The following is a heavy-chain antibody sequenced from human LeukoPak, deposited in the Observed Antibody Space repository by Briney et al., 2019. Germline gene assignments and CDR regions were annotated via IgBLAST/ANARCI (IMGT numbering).Heavy chain of an antibody. D-gene: IGHD2-2*01. V-gene: IGHV3-23*01. J-gene: IGHJ3*02. CDR1: GFTFSSYA. CDR2: ISGSGGST. Sequence: GGSLRLSCAASGFTFSSYAMSWVRQAPGKGLEWVSAISGSGGSTYYADSVKGRFTISRDNSKNTLYLQMNSLRAEDTAVYYCAKNPTRIPAAQGGAFDIWGQGTMVTVSS. CDR3: AKNPTRIPAAQGGAFDI.